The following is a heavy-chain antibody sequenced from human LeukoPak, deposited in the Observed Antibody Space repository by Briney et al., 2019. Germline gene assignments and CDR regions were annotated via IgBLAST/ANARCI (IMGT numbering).Heavy chain of an antibody. CDR3: ARVVVVPAATEGIYYYYYMDV. Sequence: GESLKISCKGSGYSFTSYWIGWVRQMPGKGLEWMGIIYPGDSDTRYSPSFQGQVTISADKSISTAYLQWSSLKASDTAMYYCARVVVVPAATEGIYYYYYMDVWGKGTTVTVSS. J-gene: IGHJ6*03. V-gene: IGHV5-51*01. D-gene: IGHD2-2*01. CDR1: GYSFTSYW. CDR2: IYPGDSDT.